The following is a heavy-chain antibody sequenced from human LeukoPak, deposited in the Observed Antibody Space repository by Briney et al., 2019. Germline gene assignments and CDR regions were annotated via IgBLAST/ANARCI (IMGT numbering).Heavy chain of an antibody. Sequence: GGSLRLSCAASGFIFDDYAMLWVRQAPGKGREWVSGISWNSGSLAYADSVKSRFTISRDNAKNSLYLQMNSLRTEDTALYYCARGLGGDQGYFDLWGRGTLATVSS. CDR3: ARGLGGDQGYFDL. J-gene: IGHJ2*01. CDR2: ISWNSGSL. V-gene: IGHV3-9*01. D-gene: IGHD3-10*01. CDR1: GFIFDDYA.